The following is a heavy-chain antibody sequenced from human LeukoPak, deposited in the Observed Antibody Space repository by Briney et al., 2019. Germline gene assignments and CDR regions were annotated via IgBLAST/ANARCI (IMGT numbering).Heavy chain of an antibody. CDR3: AKGEYYYGSGTCYTIPIDL. CDR1: GFTFSSYA. CDR2: ISGSGGST. Sequence: GGSLRLSCAASGFTFSSYAMSWVRQAPGKGLEWVSAISGSGGSTYYADSVKGRFTISRDNSKNTLYLQMNSLRAEDTAVYYCAKGEYYYGSGTCYTIPIDLWGQGTLVTVSS. J-gene: IGHJ5*02. V-gene: IGHV3-23*01. D-gene: IGHD3-10*01.